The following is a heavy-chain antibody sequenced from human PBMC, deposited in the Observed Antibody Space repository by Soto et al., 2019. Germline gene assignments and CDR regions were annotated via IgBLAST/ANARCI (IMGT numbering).Heavy chain of an antibody. CDR3: ARDRYDSSGYYQLNWFDP. Sequence: EASVKVSCKASGYTFTGYYMHWVRQAPGQGLEWMGWINPNSGGTNYAQKFQGWVTMTRDTSISTAYMELSRLRSDDTAVYYCARDRYDSSGYYQLNWFDPWGQGTLVTVSS. CDR1: GYTFTGYY. CDR2: INPNSGGT. V-gene: IGHV1-2*04. D-gene: IGHD3-22*01. J-gene: IGHJ5*02.